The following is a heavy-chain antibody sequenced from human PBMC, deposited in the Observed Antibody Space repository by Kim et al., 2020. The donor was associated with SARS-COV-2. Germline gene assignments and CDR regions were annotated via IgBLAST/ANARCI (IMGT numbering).Heavy chain of an antibody. CDR3: AMVEYSGPLSGYYYYYMDV. D-gene: IGHD5-12*01. CDR1: GGSISSSNW. V-gene: IGHV4-4*02. J-gene: IGHJ6*03. CDR2: IYHSGST. Sequence: SETLSLTCAVSGGSISSSNWWSWVRQPPGKGLEWIGEIYHSGSTNYNPSLKSRVTISVDKSKNQFSLKLSSVTAADTAVYYCAMVEYSGPLSGYYYYYMDVWGKGTTVTVSS.